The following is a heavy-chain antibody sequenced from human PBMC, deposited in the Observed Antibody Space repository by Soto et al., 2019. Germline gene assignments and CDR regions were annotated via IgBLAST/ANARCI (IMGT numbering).Heavy chain of an antibody. CDR1: GYSISSGYY. CDR3: ARVRYDGYFDY. Sequence: PSETLSLTCAVPGYSISSGYYWGWIRQPPGKGLEWIGSIYHSGSTYYNPSLKRRVTISVDTSKNQFSLKLSSVTAADTAVYYCARVRYDGYFDYWGQGTLVTVSS. CDR2: IYHSGST. J-gene: IGHJ4*02. V-gene: IGHV4-38-2*01. D-gene: IGHD3-16*02.